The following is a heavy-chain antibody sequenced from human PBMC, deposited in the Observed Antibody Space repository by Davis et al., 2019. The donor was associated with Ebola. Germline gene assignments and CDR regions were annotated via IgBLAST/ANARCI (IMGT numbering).Heavy chain of an antibody. Sequence: GESLKISCKGSGYSFTSYWIGWVRQMPGKGLEWMGIIYPGDSDTRYSPSFQGQVTISADKSISTAYLQWSSLKASDTAMYYCARSRRGGYYRGPLTYRATYYYYGMDVWGQGTTVTVSS. J-gene: IGHJ6*02. CDR1: GYSFTSYW. D-gene: IGHD3-3*01. V-gene: IGHV5-51*01. CDR2: IYPGDSDT. CDR3: ARSRRGGYYRGPLTYRATYYYYGMDV.